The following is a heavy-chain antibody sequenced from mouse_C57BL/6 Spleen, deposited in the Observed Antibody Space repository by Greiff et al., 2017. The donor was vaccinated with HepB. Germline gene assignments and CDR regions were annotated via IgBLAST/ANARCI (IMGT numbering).Heavy chain of an antibody. J-gene: IGHJ4*01. Sequence: VQLQQSGAELAKPGASVKLSCKASGYTFTSYWMHWVKQRPGQGLEWIGYINPSSGYTKYNQKFKDKATFTADKSSSTAYMQLSSLTYEDSAVYDGANGGLAIGYDYDAVDYWGQGTSVTVSS. CDR1: GYTFTSYW. V-gene: IGHV1-7*01. D-gene: IGHD1-1*01. CDR3: ANGGLAIGYDYDAVDY. CDR2: INPSSGYT.